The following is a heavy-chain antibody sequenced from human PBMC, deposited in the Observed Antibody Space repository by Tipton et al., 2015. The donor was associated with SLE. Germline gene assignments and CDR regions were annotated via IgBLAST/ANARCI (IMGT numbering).Heavy chain of an antibody. CDR1: GGSIISVGYY. V-gene: IGHV4-31*03. CDR2: IDYSGST. J-gene: IGHJ4*02. D-gene: IGHD2-15*01. CDR3: ARMGCSGGNCNWGDY. Sequence: TLSLTCTVSGGSIISVGYYWSGICQHPGKGLEWIGYIDYSGSTYYNPSLKSRITISLDTSRNQFSLKLNSVTAADTAVYYCARMGCSGGNCNWGDYWGQGTLVTVSS.